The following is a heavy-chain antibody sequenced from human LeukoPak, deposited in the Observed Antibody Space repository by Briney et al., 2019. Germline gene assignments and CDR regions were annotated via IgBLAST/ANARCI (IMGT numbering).Heavy chain of an antibody. Sequence: ASETLSLTCTVSGGSISSGDYYWRWLRQPPGKGLEWIGYIYYSGSTYYNPSLKSRVTISVDTSKNQFSLKLSSVTAADTAVYYCARDFVSYWYFDLWGRGTLVTVSS. J-gene: IGHJ2*01. CDR2: IYYSGST. CDR1: GGSISSGDYY. V-gene: IGHV4-30-4*01. CDR3: ARDFVSYWYFDL. D-gene: IGHD2-21*01.